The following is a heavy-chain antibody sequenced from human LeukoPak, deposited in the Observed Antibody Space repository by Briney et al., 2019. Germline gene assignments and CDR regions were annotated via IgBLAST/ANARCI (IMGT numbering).Heavy chain of an antibody. Sequence: GASVKVSCNASGYTFTDYAMNWVRQAPGQGLEWMGWIHPNTGNPTYAQGFTGRFVFSLDTSVGTTYLQISSLKAEDTAVYYCARAYQSLGGLSLPDHWGQGTLVTVSS. CDR1: GYTFTDYA. V-gene: IGHV7-4-1*02. CDR2: IHPNTGNP. CDR3: ARAYQSLGGLSLPDH. J-gene: IGHJ5*02. D-gene: IGHD3-16*02.